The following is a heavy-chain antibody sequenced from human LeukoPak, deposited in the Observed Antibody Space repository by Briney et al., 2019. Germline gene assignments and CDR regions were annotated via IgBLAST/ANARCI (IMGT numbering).Heavy chain of an antibody. CDR3: AKDRVVLLWFGEWDY. D-gene: IGHD3-10*01. CDR2: ISGSGGST. CDR1: GFSFSSYA. J-gene: IGHJ4*02. V-gene: IGHV3-23*01. Sequence: PGGSLRLSCAASGFSFSSYAMSWVCQAPGKGLEWVSAISGSGGSTYYADSVKGRFTISRDNSKNTLYLQMNSLRAEDTAVYYCAKDRVVLLWFGEWDYWGQGTLVTVSS.